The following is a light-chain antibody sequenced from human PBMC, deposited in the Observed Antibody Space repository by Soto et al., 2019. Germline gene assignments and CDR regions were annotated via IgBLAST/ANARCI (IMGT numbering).Light chain of an antibody. CDR3: QQRSNWPPLT. CDR2: DAS. CDR1: QSISNY. V-gene: IGKV3-11*01. Sequence: EIVLTQSPATLSLSPGERATLSCRASQSISNYLVWYQQKPGQAPRLLIYDASNRATGIPARFSGSGSGTDVTLTIISLEPEDFAIYYCQQRSNWPPLTFGGGTKVEIK. J-gene: IGKJ4*01.